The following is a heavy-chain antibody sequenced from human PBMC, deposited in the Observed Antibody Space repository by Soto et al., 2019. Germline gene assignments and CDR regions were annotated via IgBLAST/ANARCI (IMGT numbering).Heavy chain of an antibody. CDR3: ARGRGYSSSSGLGRWFDP. V-gene: IGHV4-34*01. D-gene: IGHD6-6*01. CDR1: GGSFSGYY. Sequence: QVQLQQWGAGLLKPSETLSLTCAVYGGSFSGYYWSWIRQPPGKGLEWMGEINHSGSTNYNPSLKSRVTISVDTSKNQFSLKLSSVTAADTAVYYCARGRGYSSSSGLGRWFDPWGQGTLVTVSS. J-gene: IGHJ5*02. CDR2: INHSGST.